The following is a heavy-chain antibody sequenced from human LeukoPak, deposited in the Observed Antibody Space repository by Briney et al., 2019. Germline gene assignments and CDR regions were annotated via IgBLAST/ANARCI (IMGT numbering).Heavy chain of an antibody. CDR3: AGDVHSGAFDY. D-gene: IGHD6-19*01. CDR1: GFTFSSYA. V-gene: IGHV3-7*01. J-gene: IGHJ4*02. CDR2: IHEDGSDK. Sequence: PGGSLRLSCVASGFTFSSYAMSWVRQAPGKGLEWVANIHEDGSDKYYVDSVKGRFTISRDNAKNSLYLQMNSLRAEDTAVYYCAGDVHSGAFDYWGQGTLVTVSS.